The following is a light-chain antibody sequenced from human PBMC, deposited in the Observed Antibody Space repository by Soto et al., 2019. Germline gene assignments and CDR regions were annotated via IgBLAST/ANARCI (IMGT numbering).Light chain of an antibody. CDR2: GNS. J-gene: IGLJ2*01. Sequence: QSVLTQPPSVSGAPGQRCTISCTGSRSNIGAGYDVHWYQQLPGTAPKLLIYGNSNRPSGVPDRFSGSKSGTSASLAITGRQAEDEADYYCQSYDSSRSGFVVFGGGTKVTFL. CDR3: QSYDSSRSGFVV. CDR1: RSNIGAGYD. V-gene: IGLV1-40*01.